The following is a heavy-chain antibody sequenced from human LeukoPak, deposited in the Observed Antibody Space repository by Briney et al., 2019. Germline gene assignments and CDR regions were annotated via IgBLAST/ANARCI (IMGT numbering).Heavy chain of an antibody. CDR3: ARGSPPRIYYDNSGYYSFYFDS. CDR2: MNPNSGNT. D-gene: IGHD3-22*01. CDR1: GYTFTGYY. V-gene: IGHV1-8*02. J-gene: IGHJ4*02. Sequence: GASVKVSCKASGYTFTGYYMHWVRQATGQGLEWMGWMNPNSGNTGYAQKFQGRVTMTRNTSISTAYMELSSLRSEDTAVYYCARGSPPRIYYDNSGYYSFYFDSWGQGTLVTVSS.